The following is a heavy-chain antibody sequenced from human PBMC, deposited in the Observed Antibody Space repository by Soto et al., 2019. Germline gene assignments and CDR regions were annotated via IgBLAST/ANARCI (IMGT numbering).Heavy chain of an antibody. CDR2: ISYDGSSR. CDR3: AREGRARSQHLVGHFDN. CDR1: GFSFSAYA. V-gene: IGHV3-30-3*01. Sequence: QEQLVESGGGVVQPGRSLRLSCGGSGFSFSAYAMHWVRQAPGKGLEWVAVISYDGSSRYYADSVQGRFTVSRDNSKNTLYLKRSSLRVEDRAVFYCAREGRARSQHLVGHFDNWGQGTLVTVS. J-gene: IGHJ4*02. D-gene: IGHD2-15*01.